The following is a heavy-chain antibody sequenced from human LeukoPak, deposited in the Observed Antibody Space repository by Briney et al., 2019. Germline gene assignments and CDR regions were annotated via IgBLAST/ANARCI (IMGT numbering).Heavy chain of an antibody. CDR1: GFTFDDYA. J-gene: IGHJ4*02. CDR2: ISWNSGSI. Sequence: GRSLRLSCAASGFTFDDYAMPWVRQAPGKGLEWVSGISWNSGSIGYADSVKGRFTISRDNAKNSLYLQMNSLRAEDTALYYCAKDTSYYDSSGYCDYWGQGTLVTVSS. V-gene: IGHV3-9*01. CDR3: AKDTSYYDSSGYCDY. D-gene: IGHD3-22*01.